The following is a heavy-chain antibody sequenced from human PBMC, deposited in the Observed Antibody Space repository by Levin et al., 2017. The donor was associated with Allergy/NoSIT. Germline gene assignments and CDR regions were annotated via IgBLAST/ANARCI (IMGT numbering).Heavy chain of an antibody. D-gene: IGHD6-19*01. CDR1: GGSISRSSYY. CDR2: MYYSGST. Sequence: TSETLSLTCTVSGGSISRSSYYWGWIRQPPGTGLEWIGSMYYSGSTYHNTSLKSRVTISVDTSKNQFSLKLTAVTAADTAIYYCIRTSGWYFIPLGHWGQGTVVIVSS. J-gene: IGHJ4*02. V-gene: IGHV4-39*01. CDR3: IRTSGWYFIPLGH.